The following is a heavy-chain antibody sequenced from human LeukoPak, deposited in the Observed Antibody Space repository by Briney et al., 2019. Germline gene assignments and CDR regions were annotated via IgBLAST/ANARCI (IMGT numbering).Heavy chain of an antibody. V-gene: IGHV3-21*01. J-gene: IGHJ4*02. CDR3: ARFETIAVADTDY. Sequence: GGSLLLSGAASGFSFSSYSMNGVRPAPGKGLEWVSSISAGSTYIFEEESVRGRFTISRDNAKNSLYLQMNTLRADDSAVYYCARFETIAVADTDYWGQGTLVTVSS. CDR1: GFSFSSYS. D-gene: IGHD6-19*01. CDR2: ISAGSTYI.